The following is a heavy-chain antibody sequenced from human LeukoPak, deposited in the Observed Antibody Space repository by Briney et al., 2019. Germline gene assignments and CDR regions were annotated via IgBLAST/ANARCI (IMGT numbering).Heavy chain of an antibody. CDR1: GYIFTSYD. CDR3: AREAADGWFDP. D-gene: IGHD6-25*01. CDR2: INPNSGNT. J-gene: IGHJ5*02. Sequence: ASVKVSCKASGYIFTSYDINWVRQATGQGLEWMGWINPNSGNTGYAQKFQGRVTITRNTSISTAYMELSSLRSEDTAVYYCAREAADGWFDPWGQGTLVTVSS. V-gene: IGHV1-8*03.